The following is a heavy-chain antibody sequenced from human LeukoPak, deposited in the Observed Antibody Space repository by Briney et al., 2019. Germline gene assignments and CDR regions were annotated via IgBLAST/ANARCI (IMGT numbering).Heavy chain of an antibody. J-gene: IGHJ6*03. Sequence: PSGTLSLTCAVSGGCISSSNWWSWVRQPPGKGLDWIGEIYHSGSTNYNPSLKGRVTISGDKSKNQFSLKLSSVTAADTAVYYCARDGGESSGWYYYYYYMDVWGKGTTVTISS. CDR3: ARDGGESSGWYYYYYYMDV. V-gene: IGHV4-4*02. CDR2: IYHSGST. D-gene: IGHD6-19*01. CDR1: GGCISSSNW.